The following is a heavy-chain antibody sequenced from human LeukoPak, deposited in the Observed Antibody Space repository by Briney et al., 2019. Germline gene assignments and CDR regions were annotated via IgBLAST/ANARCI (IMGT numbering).Heavy chain of an antibody. CDR2: ISYDGSNK. Sequence: PGGSLRLSCAASGFTFSSYGMHWGRQAPGKGLEWVAVISYDGSNKYYADSVKGRFTISRDNSKNTLYLQMNSLRAEDTAVYYCARNWYGDYVSFDYWGQGTLVTVSS. V-gene: IGHV3-30*03. CDR3: ARNWYGDYVSFDY. D-gene: IGHD4-17*01. J-gene: IGHJ4*02. CDR1: GFTFSSYG.